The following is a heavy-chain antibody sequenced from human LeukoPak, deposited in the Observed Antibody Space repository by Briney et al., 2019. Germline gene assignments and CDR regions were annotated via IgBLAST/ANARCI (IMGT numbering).Heavy chain of an antibody. CDR2: STGPV. J-gene: IGHJ3*01. CDR1: GFTFSDYV. D-gene: IGHD2-8*01. V-gene: IGHV3-23*01. CDR3: AKDSFSYNGIFDALDV. Sequence: GGSLRLSCVASGFTFSDYVMTWVRQAPGMGLEWVSSTGPVHYADSVKGRFTISRDDSKNTLFLQMNSLRAEDTAIYYCAKDSFSYNGIFDALDVWGQGTMVTVSS.